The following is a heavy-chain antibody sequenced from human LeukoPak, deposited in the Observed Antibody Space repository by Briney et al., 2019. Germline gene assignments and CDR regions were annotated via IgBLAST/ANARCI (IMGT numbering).Heavy chain of an antibody. CDR3: ARASKVGATPDY. CDR1: GFTFSSYS. V-gene: IGHV3-21*01. D-gene: IGHD1-26*01. Sequence: PGGSLRLSWAASGFTFSSYSMNWVRQAPGKGLEWVSSISSSSSYIYYADSVKGRFTISRDNAKNSLYLQMNSLRAEDTAVYYCARASKVGATPDYWGQGTLVTVSS. J-gene: IGHJ4*02. CDR2: ISSSSSYI.